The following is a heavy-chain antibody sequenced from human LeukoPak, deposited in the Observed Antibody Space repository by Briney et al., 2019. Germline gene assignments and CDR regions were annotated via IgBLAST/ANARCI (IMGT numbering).Heavy chain of an antibody. CDR3: AREDLLTCFYDY. D-gene: IGHD3-9*01. J-gene: IGHJ4*02. CDR1: GFTASSNK. Sequence: RGSLRVSCADSGFTASSNKTSGVRQAPGKGLEWVSVIYSGGGTYYADSVKGRFTIFRDNSKNTLYLQINSLRAEDTAMYYCAREDLLTCFYDYWGQGTLVTVSS. CDR2: IYSGGGT. V-gene: IGHV3-66*01.